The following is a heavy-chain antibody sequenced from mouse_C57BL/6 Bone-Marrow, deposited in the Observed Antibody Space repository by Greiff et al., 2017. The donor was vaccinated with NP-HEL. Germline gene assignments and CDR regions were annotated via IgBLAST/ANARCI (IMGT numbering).Heavy chain of an antibody. CDR3: AREGLRPGFAY. J-gene: IGHJ3*01. Sequence: VQLKQSGPGMVKPSQSLSLTCTVTGYSITSGYDWHWIRHSPGNKLEWMGYISYSGSTNYNPSLKSRISITHDTSKNHFFLKLNSVTTEDTATYYCAREGLRPGFAYWGQGSLVTVSA. CDR1: GYSITSGYD. D-gene: IGHD2-4*01. V-gene: IGHV3-1*01. CDR2: ISYSGST.